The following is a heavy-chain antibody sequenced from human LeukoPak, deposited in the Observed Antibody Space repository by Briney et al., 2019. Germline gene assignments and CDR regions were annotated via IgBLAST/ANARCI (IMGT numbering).Heavy chain of an antibody. Sequence: GGSLRLSCAASGFTFSTYSMNWVRQAPGKGLEWVSSNSSGSGYIYYADSVKGRFTISRDNAKNSLYLQMNSLRAEDTAVYYCARDSGSYYAFDYWGQGTLVTVSS. CDR2: NSSGSGYI. V-gene: IGHV3-21*01. D-gene: IGHD1-26*01. J-gene: IGHJ4*02. CDR1: GFTFSTYS. CDR3: ARDSGSYYAFDY.